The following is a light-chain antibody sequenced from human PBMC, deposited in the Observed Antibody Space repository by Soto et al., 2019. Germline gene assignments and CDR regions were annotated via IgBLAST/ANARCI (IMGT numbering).Light chain of an antibody. CDR1: SGHSSYA. V-gene: IGLV4-69*01. J-gene: IGLJ3*02. Sequence: QLVLTQSPCASASLGASVKLTCTLSSGHSSYAIAWHQQQPEKGPRYLMKLNSDGSHSKGDGIPDRFSGSSSGAERYLTISSLQSEDEADYYCQTWGTGTWVFGGGTKVTVL. CDR3: QTWGTGTWV. CDR2: LNSDGSH.